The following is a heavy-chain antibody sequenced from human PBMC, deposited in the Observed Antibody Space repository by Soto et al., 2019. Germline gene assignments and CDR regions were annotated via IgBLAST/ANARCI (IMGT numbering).Heavy chain of an antibody. J-gene: IGHJ4*02. CDR2: VYHIGMT. D-gene: IGHD2-8*02. CDR1: GGSISSSIW. CDR3: ARDKITGLFDY. Sequence: SETLSLTCTVSGGSISSSIWWSWVRQSPGKGLEWIGEVYHIGMTNYNRSLKSRVTMSVDKAENQFSLKLTSVTAADTAVYYCARDKITGLFDYWGQGTLVTVSS. V-gene: IGHV4-4*02.